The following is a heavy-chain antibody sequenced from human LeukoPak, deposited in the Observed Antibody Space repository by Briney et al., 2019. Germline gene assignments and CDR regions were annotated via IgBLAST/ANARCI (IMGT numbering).Heavy chain of an antibody. D-gene: IGHD6-13*01. CDR3: ARHVGQQQKYFYYGMDV. CDR2: IYYSGST. V-gene: IGHV4-39*01. J-gene: IGHJ6*02. CDR1: GGSLTSSSYY. Sequence: LETPSLTCTLSGGSLTSSSYYWGWIRQPPGKGLEWIGSIYYSGSTYYNPSLKSRVTISVDTSKNQFSLKLSSVTAADTAVYYCARHVGQQQKYFYYGMDVWGQGTTVTVSS.